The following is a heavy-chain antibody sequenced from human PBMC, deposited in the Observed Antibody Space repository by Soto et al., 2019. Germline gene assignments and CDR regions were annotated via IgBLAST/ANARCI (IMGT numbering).Heavy chain of an antibody. V-gene: IGHV1-18*04. D-gene: IGHD6-19*01. J-gene: IGHJ4*02. CDR1: GYTFTSYG. Sequence: GASVKVSCKASGYTFTSYGISWVRQAPGQGLEWMGWISAYSGNTNYAQKLQGRVTMTTDTSTSTAYMELRSLRSDDTAVYYCARDFGQQWLVSHSVYYFDYWGQGTLVTVSS. CDR2: ISAYSGNT. CDR3: ARDFGQQWLVSHSVYYFDY.